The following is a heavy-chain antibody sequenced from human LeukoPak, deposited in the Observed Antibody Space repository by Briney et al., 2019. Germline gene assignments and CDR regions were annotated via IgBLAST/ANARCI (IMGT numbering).Heavy chain of an antibody. CDR1: GFTFSSYG. J-gene: IGHJ6*02. CDR2: ISYDGSNK. CDR3: AKDRSYGYPAHYYYGMDV. D-gene: IGHD5-18*01. Sequence: GGSLRLSCAASGFTFSSYGMHWVRQAPGKGLEWVSVISYDGSNKYYADSVKGRFTISRDNSKNTLYLQMNSLRAEDTAVYYCAKDRSYGYPAHYYYGMDVWGQGTTVTVSS. V-gene: IGHV3-30*18.